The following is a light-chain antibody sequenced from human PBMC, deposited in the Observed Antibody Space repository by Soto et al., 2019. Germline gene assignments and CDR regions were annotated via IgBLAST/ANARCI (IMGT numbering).Light chain of an antibody. V-gene: IGLV2-8*01. CDR3: SSYAGTRMV. CDR2: EVS. CDR1: SSDVGGYNY. Sequence: QSVLTQPPSASGSPGQSVTISCTGTSSDVGGYNYVSWYQQPPGKAPKLMIYEVSKRPSGVPDRFSGSKSGNTASLTVSGLQAEDEADYYCSSYAGTRMVFGGGTKVTVL. J-gene: IGLJ2*01.